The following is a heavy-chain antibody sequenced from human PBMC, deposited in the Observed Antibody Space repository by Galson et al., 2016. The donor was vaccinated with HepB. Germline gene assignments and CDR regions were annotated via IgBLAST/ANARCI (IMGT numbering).Heavy chain of an antibody. Sequence: SVKVSCKASGYTFTTYGISWVRQAPGQGLEWMGWISTYNTNAKYAQNVQGRLTMTTDTSTTTAYMELRGLRSDDTAAYYCARGYSGYDYILGYWGQGTLVTVSS. CDR2: ISTYNTNA. J-gene: IGHJ4*02. CDR1: GYTFTTYG. D-gene: IGHD5-12*01. V-gene: IGHV1-18*04. CDR3: ARGYSGYDYILGY.